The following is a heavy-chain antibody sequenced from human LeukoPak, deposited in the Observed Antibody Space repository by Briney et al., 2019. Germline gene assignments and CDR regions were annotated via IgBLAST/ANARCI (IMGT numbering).Heavy chain of an antibody. Sequence: ASVKVSCKVSGYTLTELSMHWVRQAPGKGLEWMGGFDPEDGETIYAQKFQGRVTMTEDTSTDTAYMKLSSLRSEDTAVYYCATECGYSGYDSCEDYWGQGTLVTVSS. CDR3: ATECGYSGYDSCEDY. CDR2: FDPEDGET. D-gene: IGHD5-12*01. V-gene: IGHV1-24*01. CDR1: GYTLTELS. J-gene: IGHJ4*02.